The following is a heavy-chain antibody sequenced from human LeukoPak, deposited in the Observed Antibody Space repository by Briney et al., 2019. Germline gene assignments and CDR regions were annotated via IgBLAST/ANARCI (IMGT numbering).Heavy chain of an antibody. CDR1: GFTFSSYA. J-gene: IGHJ6*02. CDR2: ISGSGGST. V-gene: IGHV3-23*01. CDR3: AKTPGYPSYYYYGMDV. D-gene: IGHD5-12*01. Sequence: PGGSLRLSCAASGFTFSSYAMSWVRLAPGKGLEWVSAISGSGGSTYYTDSVKGRFTISRDNSKNTLYLQMNSLRAEDTAVYYCAKTPGYPSYYYYGMDVWGQGTTVAVSS.